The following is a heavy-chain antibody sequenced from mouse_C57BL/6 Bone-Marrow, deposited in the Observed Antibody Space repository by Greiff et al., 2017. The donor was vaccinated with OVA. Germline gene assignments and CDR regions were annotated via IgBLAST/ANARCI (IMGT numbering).Heavy chain of an antibody. J-gene: IGHJ1*03. V-gene: IGHV5-12*01. CDR2: ISNGGGST. Sequence: EVKLVESGGGLVQPGGSLKLSCAASGFTFSDYYMYWVRQTPEKRLEWVAYISNGGGSTYYPDTVKGRFTISRDNAKNTLYLQMSRLKSEDTAMYYCARHYYYGSNYWYFDVWGTGTTVTVSS. CDR1: GFTFSDYY. CDR3: ARHYYYGSNYWYFDV. D-gene: IGHD1-1*01.